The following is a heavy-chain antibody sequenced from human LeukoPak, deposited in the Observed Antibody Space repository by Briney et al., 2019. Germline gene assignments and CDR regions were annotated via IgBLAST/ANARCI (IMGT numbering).Heavy chain of an antibody. D-gene: IGHD3-22*01. CDR1: GFTSSSYA. J-gene: IGHJ4*02. CDR3: AKSVIVVVAYFDY. Sequence: GGSLRLSCAASGFTSSSYALNWVRQAPGKGLEWVSAISGSGGSTYYADSVKGRFTISRDNSKNTLYLQMNSLRAEDTAVYYCAKSVIVVVAYFDYWGQGTLVTVSS. V-gene: IGHV3-23*01. CDR2: ISGSGGST.